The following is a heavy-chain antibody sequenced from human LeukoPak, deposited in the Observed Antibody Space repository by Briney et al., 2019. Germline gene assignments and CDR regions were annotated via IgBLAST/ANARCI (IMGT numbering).Heavy chain of an antibody. CDR1: GGSISSSSYY. J-gene: IGHJ4*02. D-gene: IGHD3-10*01. CDR3: ARRGGSERSFDY. V-gene: IGHV4-39*01. CDR2: IYSSGST. Sequence: KPSETLSLTCTVSGGSISSSSYYWGWIRQPPGKGLEWIGSIYSSGSTYYNPSLKSRVTISVDTSKNQFSLNLSSVPASDTAVYYCARRGGSERSFDYWGQGILVTVSS.